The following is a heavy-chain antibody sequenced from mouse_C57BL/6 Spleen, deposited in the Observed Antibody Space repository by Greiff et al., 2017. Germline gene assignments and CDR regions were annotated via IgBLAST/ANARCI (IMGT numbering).Heavy chain of an antibody. CDR3: ERGYYGSSYDYYAMDY. CDR1: GYTFTSYW. Sequence: VQLQQPGAELVKPGASVKLSCKASGYTFTSYWMHWVKQRPGQGLEWIGMIHPTSGSTNYNEKFKSKATLTVDKSSSTAYMQLSRLTSEDSAVYYCERGYYGSSYDYYAMDYWGQGTSVTVSS. J-gene: IGHJ4*01. D-gene: IGHD1-1*01. CDR2: IHPTSGST. V-gene: IGHV1-64*01.